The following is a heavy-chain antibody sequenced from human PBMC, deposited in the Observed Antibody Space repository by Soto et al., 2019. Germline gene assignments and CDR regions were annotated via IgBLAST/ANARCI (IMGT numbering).Heavy chain of an antibody. Sequence: QLQLQESGSGLVKPSQTLSLTCAVSGGSISSGGYSWSWIRQPPGQGLEWIGYIYHSGSTYYTPSLKSRVTISVDRSKNQVSLKLSSVTAADTAVYYCAAGGGLPRYYWGQGTLVTVSS. J-gene: IGHJ4*02. D-gene: IGHD5-12*01. V-gene: IGHV4-30-2*01. CDR3: AAGGGLPRYY. CDR2: IYHSGST. CDR1: GGSISSGGYS.